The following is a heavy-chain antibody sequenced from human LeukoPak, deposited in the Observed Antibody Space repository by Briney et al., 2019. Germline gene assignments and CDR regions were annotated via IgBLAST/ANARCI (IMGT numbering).Heavy chain of an antibody. CDR1: GGSVSSDIW. CDR2: ISRSEST. V-gene: IGHV4-4*02. J-gene: IGHJ6*03. D-gene: IGHD3-16*01. CDR3: ARVLSYESYYYYYMDV. Sequence: SETLSLTCAVSGGSVSSDIWWCWVRQPPGRGLEWIGDISRSESTTYNPSLKSRVTISVDKSKNQFSLKLSSVTAADTAVYYCARVLSYESYYYYYMDVWGKGTTVTISS.